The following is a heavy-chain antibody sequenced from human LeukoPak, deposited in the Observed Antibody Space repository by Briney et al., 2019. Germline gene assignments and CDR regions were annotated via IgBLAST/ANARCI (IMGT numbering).Heavy chain of an antibody. CDR2: ISSSSNYI. CDR3: ARDYDGSGYFGY. Sequence: GGSLRLSCAASGFTFSIYTMNCVRQAPGKGLEWVSSISSSSNYIYYADSVKGRFTSSRDNAKNSLYLQMNSLRAEDTAVYYCARDYDGSGYFGYWGQGTLVTVSS. V-gene: IGHV3-21*01. CDR1: GFTFSIYT. J-gene: IGHJ4*02. D-gene: IGHD3-22*01.